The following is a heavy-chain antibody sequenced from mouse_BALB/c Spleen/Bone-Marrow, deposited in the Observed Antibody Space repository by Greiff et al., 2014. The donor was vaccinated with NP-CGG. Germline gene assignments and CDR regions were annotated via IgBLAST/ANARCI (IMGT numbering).Heavy chain of an antibody. J-gene: IGHJ2*01. CDR2: IYPGDGDT. V-gene: IGHV1-80*01. Sequence: QVHVKQSGAELVRPGSSVKISCKASGYAFSVYWMNWVKQRPGQGLEWIGQIYPGDGDTNYNGKFKGRATPTADKSSNTAYMQLSSLTSEDSAVYFCARGGISVDYWGQGTTLTVSS. CDR1: GYAFSVYW. CDR3: ARGGISVDY.